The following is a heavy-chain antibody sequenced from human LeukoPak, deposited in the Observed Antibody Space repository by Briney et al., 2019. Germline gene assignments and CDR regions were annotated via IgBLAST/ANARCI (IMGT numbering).Heavy chain of an antibody. Sequence: GGSLRLSCAASGFTFSTYSMNWVRQAPGKGLEWVSYISSGSSSIHYADSVKGRFTISRDNAKNSLFLQLNSLRDEDTAVYYCARVVAGIDWFDPWGQGTLVSVSS. CDR1: GFTFSTYS. CDR2: ISSGSSSI. D-gene: IGHD6-19*01. CDR3: ARVVAGIDWFDP. V-gene: IGHV3-48*02. J-gene: IGHJ5*02.